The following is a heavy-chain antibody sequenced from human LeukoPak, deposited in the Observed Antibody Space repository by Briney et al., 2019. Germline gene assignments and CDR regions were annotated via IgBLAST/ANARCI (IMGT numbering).Heavy chain of an antibody. D-gene: IGHD1-26*01. V-gene: IGHV3-11*01. Sequence: GGSLRLSCAASGFTFSDYYMSWIRQAPGKGLEWVSYISSSGSTIYYADSAKGRFTISRDNSKNTLYLQVNSLRAEDTAIYYCAKAPGGRFDYWGQGTPVTVSS. CDR1: GFTFSDYY. CDR3: AKAPGGRFDY. J-gene: IGHJ4*02. CDR2: ISSSGSTI.